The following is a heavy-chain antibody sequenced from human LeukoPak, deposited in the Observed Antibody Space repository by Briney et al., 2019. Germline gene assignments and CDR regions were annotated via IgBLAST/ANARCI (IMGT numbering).Heavy chain of an antibody. Sequence: ASVKVSCKASGYTFTGYYMHWVRQAPGQGLEWMGRINPNSGGTNYAQKFQGRVTMTRDTSISTAYMELSRLRSDDTAVYYCARGRIAAAGTSWFDPWGQGTLVTVSS. CDR3: ARGRIAAAGTSWFDP. D-gene: IGHD6-13*01. V-gene: IGHV1-2*06. CDR2: INPNSGGT. J-gene: IGHJ5*02. CDR1: GYTFTGYY.